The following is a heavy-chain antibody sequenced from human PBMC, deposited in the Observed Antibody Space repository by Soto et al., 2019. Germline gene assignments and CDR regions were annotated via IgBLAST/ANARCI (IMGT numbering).Heavy chain of an antibody. V-gene: IGHV4-31*03. CDR2: IYYSGST. CDR3: ARAQTIFGIITVFDY. CDR1: GGSINSGGYY. J-gene: IGHJ4*02. D-gene: IGHD3-3*01. Sequence: SETLSLTCTVSGGSINSGGYYWSWIRQNPGKGLEWIGYIYYSGSTYYNPSLKSRVTISIDTSKNQFSLKLSSVTAADTAVYYCARAQTIFGIITVFDYWGQGTLVTVSS.